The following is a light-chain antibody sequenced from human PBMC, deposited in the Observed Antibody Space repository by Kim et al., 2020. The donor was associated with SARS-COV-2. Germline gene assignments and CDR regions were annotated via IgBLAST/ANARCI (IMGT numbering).Light chain of an antibody. J-gene: IGLJ1*01. V-gene: IGLV2-14*03. CDR2: DVN. CDR1: SSDIGEYNY. Sequence: QSALTQPASVSGSPRQSITISCTGTSSDIGEYNYVSWYQQHPGKAPKLLIYDVNKRPSGVSNRFSGSKSGKTASLTISGLHPEDEADYYCSSYRSGSTLYVFGTGTKVTVL. CDR3: SSYRSGSTLYV.